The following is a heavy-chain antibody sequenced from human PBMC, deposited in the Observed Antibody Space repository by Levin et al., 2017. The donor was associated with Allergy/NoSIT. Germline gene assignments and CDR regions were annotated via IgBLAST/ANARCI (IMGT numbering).Heavy chain of an antibody. D-gene: IGHD3-10*01. Sequence: TGGSLRLSCAASGFTFDDYAMHWVRQAPGKGLEWVSGISWNSGSIGYADSVKGRFTISRDNAKNSLYLQMNSMGAEDTAVYYCARDNIGLPDAFDIWGQGTMVIVSS. CDR2: ISWNSGSI. V-gene: IGHV3-9*01. CDR3: ARDNIGLPDAFDI. CDR1: GFTFDDYA. J-gene: IGHJ3*02.